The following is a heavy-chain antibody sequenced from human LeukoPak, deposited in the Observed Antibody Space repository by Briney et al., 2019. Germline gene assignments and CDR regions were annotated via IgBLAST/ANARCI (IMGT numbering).Heavy chain of an antibody. CDR3: ARRPYYYYGSGNNWFDP. V-gene: IGHV4-34*01. D-gene: IGHD3-10*01. J-gene: IGHJ5*02. CDR2: INHSGST. CDR1: GGSFSGYY. Sequence: TSETLSLTCAVYGGSFSGYYWSWIRQPPGKGLEWIGEINHSGSTNYNPSLKSRVTISVDTSKNQFSLKLTSVTAADTAVYYCARRPYYYYGSGNNWFDPWGQGTLVTVSS.